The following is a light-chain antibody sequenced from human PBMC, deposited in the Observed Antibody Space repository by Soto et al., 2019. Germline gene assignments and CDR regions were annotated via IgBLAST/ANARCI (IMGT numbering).Light chain of an antibody. CDR1: SSDVGGYNL. Sequence: QSVLTQPASVSGSPGQSITISCTGTSSDVGGYNLVSWYQQHPGKAPKLRIYEVSKRPSGVSNRFSGSKSGNTASLTISGRQAEDEAEYYCCSYAGSSTSWVFGGGGKRTVL. J-gene: IGLJ3*02. V-gene: IGLV2-23*02. CDR3: CSYAGSSTSWV. CDR2: EVS.